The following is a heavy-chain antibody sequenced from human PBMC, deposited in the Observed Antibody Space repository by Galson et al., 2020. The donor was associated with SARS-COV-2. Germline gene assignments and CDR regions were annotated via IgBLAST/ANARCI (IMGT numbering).Heavy chain of an antibody. CDR2: IKGDGSET. D-gene: IGHD6-19*01. CDR3: SGEVWQCGY. V-gene: IGHV3-7*01. CDR1: GFTFNNFW. Sequence: GGSLRLSCAVSGFTFNNFWMSWFRQAPGKGLEWVANIKGDGSETNYEDLVKGRFCISRDNAANSLYLQMNSLRVEDSAVYYCSGEVWQCGYWGQGTRVTVSS. J-gene: IGHJ4*02.